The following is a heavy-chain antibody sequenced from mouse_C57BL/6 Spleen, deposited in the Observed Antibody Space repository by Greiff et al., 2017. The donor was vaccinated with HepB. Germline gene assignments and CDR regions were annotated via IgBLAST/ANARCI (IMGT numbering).Heavy chain of an antibody. CDR1: GYTFTSYW. CDR3: ATYSNYPYWYFDV. V-gene: IGHV1-74*01. J-gene: IGHJ1*03. Sequence: VQLQQPGAELVQPGASVKVSCKASGYTFTSYWMHWVKQRPGQGLEWIGRIHPSDSDTNYNQKFKGKATLTVDKSSSTAYMQLSSLTSEDSAVYYGATYSNYPYWYFDVWGTGTTVTVSS. CDR2: IHPSDSDT. D-gene: IGHD2-5*01.